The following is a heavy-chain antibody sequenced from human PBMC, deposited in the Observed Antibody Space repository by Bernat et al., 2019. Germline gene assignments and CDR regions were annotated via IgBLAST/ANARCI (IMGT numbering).Heavy chain of an antibody. CDR2: IHYSGST. V-gene: IGHV4-59*08. D-gene: IGHD1-14*01. Sequence: QVQLQESGPGLVKPSETLSLTCIVSGGSMSSFYWSWIRQPPGKGLEWIGYIHYSGSTTYNPSLESRVTMSVDTSKNQFSLNLRSVTATDTAMYYCARVTGRPEKIEYWGQGVLVAVSS. CDR1: GGSMSSFY. CDR3: ARVTGRPEKIEY. J-gene: IGHJ4*02.